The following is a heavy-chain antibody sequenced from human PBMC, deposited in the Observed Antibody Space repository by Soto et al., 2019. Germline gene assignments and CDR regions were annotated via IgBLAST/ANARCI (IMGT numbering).Heavy chain of an antibody. CDR1: GGSISSSSYY. V-gene: IGHV4-61*05. Sequence: SETLSLTCTVSGGSISSSSYYWGWIRQPPGRGLEWIGYIYYSGSTNYNPSLKSRVTISVDTSKNQFSLKLSSVTAADTAVYYCARHGDCSGGSCYSLAPWGQGTLVTVSS. CDR2: IYYSGST. CDR3: ARHGDCSGGSCYSLAP. D-gene: IGHD2-15*01. J-gene: IGHJ5*02.